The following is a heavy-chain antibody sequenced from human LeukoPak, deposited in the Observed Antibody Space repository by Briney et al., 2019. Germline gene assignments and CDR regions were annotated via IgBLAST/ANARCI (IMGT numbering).Heavy chain of an antibody. V-gene: IGHV6-1*01. Sequence: SQTLSLTCAISGDSVSSNSAAWNWIRQSPSRGLEWLGRTYYRSKWYNDYAVSVKGRIIINPDTSKNQFSLQLNSVTPEDTAVYYCARTVAPPTYYYDSSGLSFDYWGQGTLVTVSS. CDR1: GDSVSSNSAA. CDR2: TYYRSKWYN. CDR3: ARTVAPPTYYYDSSGLSFDY. D-gene: IGHD3-22*01. J-gene: IGHJ4*02.